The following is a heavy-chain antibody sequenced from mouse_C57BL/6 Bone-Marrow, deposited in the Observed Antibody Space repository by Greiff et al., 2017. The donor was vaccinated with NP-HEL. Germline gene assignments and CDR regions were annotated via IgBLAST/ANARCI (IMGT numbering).Heavy chain of an antibody. V-gene: IGHV3-6*01. CDR1: GYSITSGYY. CDR3: ARDGVYWYFDV. CDR2: ISYDGSN. J-gene: IGHJ1*03. Sequence: VQLKESGPGLVKPSQSLSLTCSVTGYSITSGYYWNWIRQFPGNKLEWMGYISYDGSNNYNPSLKNRISITRDTSKNQFFLKLNSVTTEDTATYYCARDGVYWYFDVWGTGTTVTVSS.